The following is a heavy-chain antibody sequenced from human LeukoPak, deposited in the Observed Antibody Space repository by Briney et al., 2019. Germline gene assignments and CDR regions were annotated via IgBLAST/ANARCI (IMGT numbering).Heavy chain of an antibody. D-gene: IGHD3-10*01. V-gene: IGHV4-4*07. Sequence: SETLSLTCTVSGGSISSYYWSWIRQPAGKGLEWIGRIYTSGSTNYNPSLKSRVTMSVDTSKNQFSLKLSSVTAADTAVYYCARGITMVRGVVKPPQVYYYMDVWGKGTTVTISS. CDR3: ARGITMVRGVVKPPQVYYYMDV. CDR2: IYTSGST. CDR1: GGSISSYY. J-gene: IGHJ6*03.